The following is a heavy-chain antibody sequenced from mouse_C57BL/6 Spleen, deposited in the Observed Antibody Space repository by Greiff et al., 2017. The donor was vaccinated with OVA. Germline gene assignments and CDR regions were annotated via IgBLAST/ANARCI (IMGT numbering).Heavy chain of an antibody. CDR1: GYTFTDYE. CDR3: TRSGGYYAKDY. V-gene: IGHV1-15*01. CDR2: IDPETGGT. J-gene: IGHJ4*01. D-gene: IGHD3-1*01. Sequence: QVQLQQSGAELVRPGASVTLSCKASGYTFTDYEMHWVKQTPVHGLEWIGAIDPETGGTAYNQKFKGKAILTADKSSSTAYMELRSLTSEDSAVYYCTRSGGYYAKDYWGQGTSVTVSS.